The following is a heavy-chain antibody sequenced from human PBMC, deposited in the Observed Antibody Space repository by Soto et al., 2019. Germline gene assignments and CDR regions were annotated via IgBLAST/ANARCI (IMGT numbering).Heavy chain of an antibody. J-gene: IGHJ6*02. CDR3: ARADIVPPGYYGMDV. V-gene: IGHV3-7*05. D-gene: IGHD2-8*01. Sequence: GGSLRLSCAASGFTFSSYWMSWVRQAPGKGLEWVANIKQDGSEKYYVDSVKGRFTISRDNDKNSLYLQMNSLRAEDTAVYYCARADIVPPGYYGMDVWGQGTTVTVSS. CDR1: GFTFSSYW. CDR2: IKQDGSEK.